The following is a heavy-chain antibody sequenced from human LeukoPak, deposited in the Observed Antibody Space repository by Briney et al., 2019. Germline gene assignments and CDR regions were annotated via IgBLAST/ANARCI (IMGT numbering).Heavy chain of an antibody. CDR2: IDSDGSGT. V-gene: IGHV3-74*01. CDR3: STVEHF. CDR1: GLTLSGYW. J-gene: IGHJ4*02. D-gene: IGHD1/OR15-1a*01. Sequence: PGGSLRLSCSASGLTLSGYWMHWVRQIPGKGLVWVSRIDSDGSGTSYADSVKGRFPISRDDVKNMLYLQMNSLRVEDTGLYYCSTVEHFWGQGTLVTVSS.